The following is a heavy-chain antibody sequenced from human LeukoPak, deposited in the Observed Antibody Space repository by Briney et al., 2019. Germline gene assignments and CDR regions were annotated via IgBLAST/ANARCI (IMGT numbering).Heavy chain of an antibody. CDR3: TRYTRVEGLDL. D-gene: IGHD1-14*01. CDR2: LSWNGGST. J-gene: IGHJ5*02. Sequence: GGSLRLSCAASGFVFDDYGMSWVRHAPGEGLEWVSGLSWNGGSTGYADSVKGRFTISRDNLKNTLYLQMNSLRAEDTALYYCTRYTRVEGLDLWGRGTLVTVSS. CDR1: GFVFDDYG. V-gene: IGHV3-20*04.